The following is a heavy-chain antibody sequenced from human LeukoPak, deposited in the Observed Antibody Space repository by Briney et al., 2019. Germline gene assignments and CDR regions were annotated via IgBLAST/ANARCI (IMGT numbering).Heavy chain of an antibody. Sequence: SETLPLTCTVSRDSISSYYWSWVRQPAGKGLDWIGRIYSSGTTIYNPSLKSRVTMSVDTSKNQFSLKLNSVTAADTAVYYCAASGIAGATRFYFDYWGQGILVTVSS. CDR1: RDSISSYY. D-gene: IGHD1-26*01. CDR2: IYSSGTT. J-gene: IGHJ4*02. V-gene: IGHV4-4*07. CDR3: AASGIAGATRFYFDY.